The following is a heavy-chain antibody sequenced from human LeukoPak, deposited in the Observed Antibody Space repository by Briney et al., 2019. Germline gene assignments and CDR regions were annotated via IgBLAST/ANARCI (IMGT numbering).Heavy chain of an antibody. J-gene: IGHJ4*02. D-gene: IGHD1-26*01. V-gene: IGHV4-34*01. CDR2: INHSGST. CDR1: GGSFSGYY. CDR3: ARDSFRGSYSDY. Sequence: PSETLSLTCAVYGGSFSGYYWSWIRQPPGKGLEWIGEINHSGSTNYNPSLRSRVTISVDTSKNQFSLKLSSVTAADTAVYYCARDSFRGSYSDYWGQGTLVTVSS.